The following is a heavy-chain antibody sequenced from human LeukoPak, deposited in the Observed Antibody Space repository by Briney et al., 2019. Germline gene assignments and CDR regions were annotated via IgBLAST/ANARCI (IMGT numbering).Heavy chain of an antibody. Sequence: ASVKVSCKASGGTFSSYAITWVRQAPGQGLEWMGWISAYNGKTKYSQKLQGRVNMTTDTSTSTAYMELRSLRSDDTAIYYCARIGGIYYDSSAYSLGPFDYWGQGTLVTVSS. V-gene: IGHV1-18*01. CDR3: ARIGGIYYDSSAYSLGPFDY. J-gene: IGHJ4*02. CDR1: GGTFSSYA. D-gene: IGHD3-22*01. CDR2: ISAYNGKT.